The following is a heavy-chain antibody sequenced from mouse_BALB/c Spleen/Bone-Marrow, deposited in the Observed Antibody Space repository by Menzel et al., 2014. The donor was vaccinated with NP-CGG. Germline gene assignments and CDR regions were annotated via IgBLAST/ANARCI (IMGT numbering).Heavy chain of an antibody. D-gene: IGHD4-1*01. CDR2: INPSTGYT. V-gene: IGHV1-7*01. J-gene: IGHJ1*01. CDR1: GYTFTSYW. CDR3: ARDWDYWYFDV. Sequence: VKLVESGAELAKPGASVKTSCKASGYTFTSYWMHWVKQRPGQGLEWIGYINPSTGYTEYNQKFKDKATLTADKSSSTAYMQLSSLTSEDSAVYYCARDWDYWYFDVWGAGTTVTVSS.